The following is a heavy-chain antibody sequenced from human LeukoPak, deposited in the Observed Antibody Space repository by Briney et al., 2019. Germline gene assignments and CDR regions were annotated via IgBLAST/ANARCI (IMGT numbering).Heavy chain of an antibody. CDR1: GFTFSSYA. V-gene: IGHV3-48*01. CDR3: AKMAVAGPYNCFDS. Sequence: PGGSLRLSCAASGFTFSSYAMNWVRQAPGKGLEWVPYISGNTNTIYYADSVKGRFTISRDNAKNSLYLQMNNLRAEDTAVYYCAKMAVAGPYNCFDSWGQGTLVTVSS. J-gene: IGHJ5*01. CDR2: ISGNTNTI. D-gene: IGHD6-19*01.